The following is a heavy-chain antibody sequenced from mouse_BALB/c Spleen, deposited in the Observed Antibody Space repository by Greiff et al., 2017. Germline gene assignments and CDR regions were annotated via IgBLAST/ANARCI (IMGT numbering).Heavy chain of an antibody. Sequence: EVQVVESGGGLVKPGGSLKLSCAASGFTFSSYTMSWVRQTPEKRLEWVATISSGGSYTYYPDSVKGRFTISRDNAKNTLYLQMSSLKSEDTAMYYCTRGGVRRAMDYWGQGTSVTVSS. D-gene: IGHD2-14*01. J-gene: IGHJ4*01. CDR3: TRGGVRRAMDY. V-gene: IGHV5-6-4*01. CDR1: GFTFSSYT. CDR2: ISSGGSYT.